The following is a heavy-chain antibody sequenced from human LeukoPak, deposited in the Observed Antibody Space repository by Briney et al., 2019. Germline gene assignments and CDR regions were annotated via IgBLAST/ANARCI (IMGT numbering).Heavy chain of an antibody. CDR3: ARGGEWLATDFDY. CDR2: IIPIFGTA. V-gene: IGHV1-69*13. J-gene: IGHJ4*02. Sequence: ASVKVSCKASGGTFSSYAISWVRRAPGQGLEWMGGIIPIFGTANYAQKFQGRGTITADESTSTAYMELSSLRSEDTAVYYCARGGEWLATDFDYWGQGTLVTVSS. CDR1: GGTFSSYA. D-gene: IGHD3-3*01.